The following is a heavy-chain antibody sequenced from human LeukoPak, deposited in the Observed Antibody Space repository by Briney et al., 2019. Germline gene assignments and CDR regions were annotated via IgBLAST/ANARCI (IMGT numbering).Heavy chain of an antibody. D-gene: IGHD5-24*01. CDR3: ARGPTIIRN. CDR1: GGSFSGYY. V-gene: IGHV4-34*01. Sequence: PSETLSLTCAVYGGSFSGYYWSWIRQPPGKGLEWIGEINHSGSTNYNPSLKSRVTISVDTSKNQFSLKLSSVTAADTAVYYCARGPTIIRNWGQGTLVTVSS. CDR2: INHSGST. J-gene: IGHJ4*02.